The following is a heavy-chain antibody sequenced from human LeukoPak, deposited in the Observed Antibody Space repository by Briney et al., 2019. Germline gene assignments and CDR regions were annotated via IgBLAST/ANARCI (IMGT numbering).Heavy chain of an antibody. CDR2: IYYSGST. CDR1: GDSISSYY. Sequence: PSETLSPTCTVSGDSISSYYWSWIRQPPGKGLEWIGYIYYSGSTNYNPSLKSRVTISVDTSKNQLKLSSVTAADTAVYYCARDPDYWGQGTLVTVSS. CDR3: ARDPDY. J-gene: IGHJ4*02. V-gene: IGHV4-59*12.